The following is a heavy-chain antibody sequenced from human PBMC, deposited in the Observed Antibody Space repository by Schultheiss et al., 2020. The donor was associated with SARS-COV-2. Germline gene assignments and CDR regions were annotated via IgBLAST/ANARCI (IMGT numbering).Heavy chain of an antibody. Sequence: GGSLRLSCAASGFTFSSYGMHWVRQAPGKGLVWVSRINSDGSSTSYADSVKGRFTISRDNAKNTLYLQMNSLRAEDTAVYYCAKDWDIFGVVITNYYYYYMDVWGKGTTVTVSS. J-gene: IGHJ6*03. CDR1: GFTFSSYG. CDR2: INSDGSST. V-gene: IGHV3-74*01. CDR3: AKDWDIFGVVITNYYYYYMDV. D-gene: IGHD3-3*01.